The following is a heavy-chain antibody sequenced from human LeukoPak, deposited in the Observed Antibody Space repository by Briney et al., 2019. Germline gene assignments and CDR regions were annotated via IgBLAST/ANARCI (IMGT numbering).Heavy chain of an antibody. CDR2: INPNSGGT. CDR1: GYTFTGYY. J-gene: IGHJ4*02. CDR3: ARGSAGDS. D-gene: IGHD2-15*01. V-gene: IGHV1-2*02. Sequence: ASVKVSCKASGYTFTGYYLHWARQAPGQGLEWMGWINPNSGGTDYAQKFQGRVTMTTDPSINTAYMELSRLRYDDTAVYYCARGSAGDSWGQGTLVAVSS.